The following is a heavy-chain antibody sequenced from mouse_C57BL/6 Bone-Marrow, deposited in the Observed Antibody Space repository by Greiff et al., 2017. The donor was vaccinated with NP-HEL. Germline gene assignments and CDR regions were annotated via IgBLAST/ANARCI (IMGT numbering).Heavy chain of an antibody. V-gene: IGHV14-1*01. D-gene: IGHD2-1*01. CDR3: TTSNYGNFYWYFDV. CDR1: GFNIKDYY. CDR2: IDPEYGDT. Sequence: EVQLQQSGAELVRPGASVKLSCTASGFNIKDYYMHWVKQRPEQGLEWIGRIDPEYGDTEYAPKFQGKATMTADTSSNTAYLQLSSLTSEDTAVYYCTTSNYGNFYWYFDVWGTGTTVTVSS. J-gene: IGHJ1*03.